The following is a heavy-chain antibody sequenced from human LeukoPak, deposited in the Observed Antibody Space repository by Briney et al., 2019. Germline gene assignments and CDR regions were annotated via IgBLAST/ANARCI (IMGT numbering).Heavy chain of an antibody. D-gene: IGHD6-13*01. J-gene: IGHJ4*02. V-gene: IGHV1-2*02. CDR1: GYTFTSYG. CDR3: AREDGIAAAGYYFDY. Sequence: ASVKVSCKASGYTFTSYGISWVRQAPGQGLEWMGWINPNSGGTNYAQKFQGRVTMTRDTSISTAYMELSRLRSDDTAVYYCAREDGIAAAGYYFDYWGQGTLVTVSS. CDR2: INPNSGGT.